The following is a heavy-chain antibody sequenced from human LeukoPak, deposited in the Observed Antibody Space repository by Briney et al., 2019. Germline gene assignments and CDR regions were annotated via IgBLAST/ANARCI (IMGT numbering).Heavy chain of an antibody. Sequence: GGSLRLSCAASGFTFSSYWMNWARQAPGKGLEWVASINHNGNVKYYVDSVKGRFTISRDNAKNSLYLQMSNLRAENTAVYFCARGGGLDVWGQGATVTVSS. CDR3: ARGGGLDV. CDR2: INHNGNVK. D-gene: IGHD3-16*01. J-gene: IGHJ6*02. V-gene: IGHV3-7*03. CDR1: GFTFSSYW.